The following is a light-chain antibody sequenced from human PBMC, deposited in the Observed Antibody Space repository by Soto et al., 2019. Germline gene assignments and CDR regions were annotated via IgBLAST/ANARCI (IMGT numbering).Light chain of an antibody. Sequence: DIQLTQSPSSLSASVGDRVTITCRASESISTYLNWFQQKPGKAPRLLIYAASSLHSGVPSRFSGSGSGTDFTLTISSLQPQDFATYYCQETYSVPFFSFGPGTNVDIK. CDR3: QETYSVPFFS. V-gene: IGKV1-39*01. J-gene: IGKJ3*01. CDR2: AAS. CDR1: ESISTY.